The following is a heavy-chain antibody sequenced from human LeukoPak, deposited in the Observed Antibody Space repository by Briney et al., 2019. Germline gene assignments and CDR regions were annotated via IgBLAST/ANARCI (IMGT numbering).Heavy chain of an antibody. V-gene: IGHV3-74*01. D-gene: IGHD3-10*01. CDR3: ARFAYDSGTLS. J-gene: IGHJ5*02. CDR2: ISSDGSNT. CDR1: AFTFSRYW. Sequence: PGGSLRLSCAASAFTFSRYWMHWVRQTPGEGLVWVSRISSDGSNTNYADSVKGRFTISRDNARNTLYLQMNSLRAEDTAVYYCARFAYDSGTLSWGQGALVTVSS.